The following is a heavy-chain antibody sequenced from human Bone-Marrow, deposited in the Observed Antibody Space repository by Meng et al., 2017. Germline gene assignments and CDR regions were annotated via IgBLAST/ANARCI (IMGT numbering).Heavy chain of an antibody. CDR1: GFRLTDAW. D-gene: IGHD3-22*01. CDR3: ARDQTHYYDSSGYYSGGDGFQH. V-gene: IGHV3-15*04. Sequence: GESLKISCAASGFRLTDAWMSWVRQAPGKGLEWVGRIERKSNGGTAEYAAPVKGRFTISRDDSKNTLYLQMNSLITEDTAVYYCARDQTHYYDSSGYYSGGDGFQHWGQGTLVTVSS. CDR2: IERKSNGGTA. J-gene: IGHJ1*01.